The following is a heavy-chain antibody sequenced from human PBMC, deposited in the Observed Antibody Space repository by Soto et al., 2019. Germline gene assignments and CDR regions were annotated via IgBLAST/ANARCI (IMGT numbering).Heavy chain of an antibody. V-gene: IGHV3-21*01. J-gene: IGHJ6*02. CDR1: GFNFNSYT. CDR2: ISSSGYI. D-gene: IGHD2-15*01. Sequence: EVQLVESGGGLVKPGGSLRLSCAASGFNFNSYTINWVRQAPGKGLEWLASISSSGYIFYTDSVRGRLTISRDNAYNSVYLQINSLRAEDTAVYFCARDCSGGSCCPGMDVWGQGTTVTVSS. CDR3: ARDCSGGSCCPGMDV.